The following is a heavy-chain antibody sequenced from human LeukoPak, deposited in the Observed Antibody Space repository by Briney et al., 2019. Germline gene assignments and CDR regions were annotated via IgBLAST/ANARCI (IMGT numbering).Heavy chain of an antibody. V-gene: IGHV1-46*01. CDR3: ARYGHSPFFDY. Sequence: ASVKVSCKASGYTFTNYHMNWVRQAPGQGVEWMGIINPSGGSTTNAQKFQGRVIMTRDMSTSTVYMELSSLRSEDPAVYFCARYGHSPFFDYWGQGTLVTVSS. J-gene: IGHJ4*02. CDR1: GYTFTNYH. D-gene: IGHD4-17*01. CDR2: INPSGGST.